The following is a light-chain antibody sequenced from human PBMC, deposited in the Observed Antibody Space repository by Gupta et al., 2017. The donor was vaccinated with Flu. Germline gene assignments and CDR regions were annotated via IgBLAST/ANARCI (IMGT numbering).Light chain of an antibody. CDR2: KGS. CDR3: KQGKYSQT. V-gene: IGKV2-30*02. Sequence: PVTLGMPAYKSSMSSPTLGHSNDNNYLDWFQQRPGQAPRRLIYKGSNRATGGPDRFSGSGSGTDFTLKSSRGEAEDVGVYYGKQGKYSQTFGQGTKVEIK. J-gene: IGKJ1*01. CDR1: PTLGHSNDNNY.